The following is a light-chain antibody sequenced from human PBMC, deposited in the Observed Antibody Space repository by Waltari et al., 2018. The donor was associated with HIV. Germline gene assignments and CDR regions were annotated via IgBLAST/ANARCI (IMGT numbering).Light chain of an antibody. Sequence: QSVLTQPPSVSGAPGQRVTISCTGSSSSIGAGYAVHWYQQVPGTAPKLLIYGNNNRPPGVPDRFSASKSGASPSLAITGLQAEDEADYYCQSYDSSLTGSVFGGGTKLTVL. J-gene: IGLJ2*01. CDR3: QSYDSSLTGSV. V-gene: IGLV1-40*01. CDR1: SSSIGAGYA. CDR2: GNN.